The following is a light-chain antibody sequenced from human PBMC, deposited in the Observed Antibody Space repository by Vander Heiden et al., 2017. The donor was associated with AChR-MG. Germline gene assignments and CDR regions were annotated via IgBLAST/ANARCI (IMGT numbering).Light chain of an antibody. Sequence: ENVLTQSPGTLSLSPGERATLSCRASQSVSSTNLAWYQQKAGQAPRLLIYGASSRVTGIPDRFSGSGSGTDFTLTISRLEPEDFAVYYCQQYGSSPLTFGGGTKVEIK. CDR2: GAS. CDR3: QQYGSSPLT. J-gene: IGKJ4*01. CDR1: QSVSSTN. V-gene: IGKV3-20*01.